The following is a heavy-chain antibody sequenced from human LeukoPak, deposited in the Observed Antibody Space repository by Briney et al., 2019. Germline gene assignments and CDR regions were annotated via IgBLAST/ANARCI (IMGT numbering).Heavy chain of an antibody. V-gene: IGHV1-18*01. CDR3: ARAWGIAAAGSRYYYYYYMDV. D-gene: IGHD6-13*01. CDR2: ISAYNGNT. J-gene: IGHJ6*03. Sequence: ASVKVSCKASGYTFTSYGISWVRQAPGQGLEWMGWISAYNGNTNYAQKLQGSVTMTTDTSTSTAYMELRSLRSDDTAVYYCARAWGIAAAGSRYYYYYYMDVWGKGTTVTVSS. CDR1: GYTFTSYG.